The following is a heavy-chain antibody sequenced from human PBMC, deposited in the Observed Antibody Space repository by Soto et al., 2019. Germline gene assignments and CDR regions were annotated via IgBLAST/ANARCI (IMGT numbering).Heavy chain of an antibody. CDR2: ISGSGGST. CDR1: GFTFSSYA. CDR3: ARGPAATYYYYYYMDV. J-gene: IGHJ6*03. Sequence: EVQLLESGGGLVQPGGSLRLSCAASGFTFSSYAMSWVRQAPGKGLEWASAISGSGGSTYYADSVKGRFTISRDNSKNTLYLQMNSLRAEDTAVYYCARGPAATYYYYYYMDVWGKGTTVTVSS. D-gene: IGHD2-2*01. V-gene: IGHV3-23*01.